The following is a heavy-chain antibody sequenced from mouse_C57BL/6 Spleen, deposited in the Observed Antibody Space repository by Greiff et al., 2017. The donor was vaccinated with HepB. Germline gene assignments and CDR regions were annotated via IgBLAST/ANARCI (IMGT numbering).Heavy chain of an antibody. V-gene: IGHV3-6*01. CDR1: GYSITSGYY. J-gene: IGHJ4*01. CDR2: ISYDGSN. Sequence: EVKLMESGPGLVKPSQSLSLTCSVTGYSITSGYYWNWIRQFPGNKLEWMGYISYDGSNNYNPSLKNRISITRDTSKNQFFLKLNSVTTEDTATYYCARAGNGYDGYAMDYWGQGTSVTVSS. D-gene: IGHD2-2*01. CDR3: ARAGNGYDGYAMDY.